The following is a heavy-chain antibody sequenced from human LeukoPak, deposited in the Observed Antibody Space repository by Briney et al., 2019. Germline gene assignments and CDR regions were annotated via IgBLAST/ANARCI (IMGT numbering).Heavy chain of an antibody. D-gene: IGHD3-10*01. CDR3: ARGTLWFGELD. CDR2: IIPILGTA. V-gene: IGHV1-69*11. Sequence: GASVKVSCKASGGTFSSYAISWVRQAPGQGLEWMGRIIPILGTANYAQKFQGRVTITTDESTSTAYMELSSLRSEDTAVYYCARGTLWFGELDWGQGTLVTVSS. J-gene: IGHJ4*02. CDR1: GGTFSSYA.